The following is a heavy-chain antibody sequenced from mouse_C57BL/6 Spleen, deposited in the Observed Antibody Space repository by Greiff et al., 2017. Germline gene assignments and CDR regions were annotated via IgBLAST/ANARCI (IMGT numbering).Heavy chain of an antibody. CDR3: ARNYGSLGYFDV. V-gene: IGHV1-50*01. Sequence: QVQLQQPGAELVKPGASVKLSCKASGYTFTSYWMQWVKQRPGQGLEWIGEIDPSDSYTNYNQKFKGKATLTVDTSSSTAYMQLSSLTSEDSAVYYCARNYGSLGYFDVWGTGTTVTGSS. CDR2: IDPSDSYT. CDR1: GYTFTSYW. D-gene: IGHD1-1*01. J-gene: IGHJ1*03.